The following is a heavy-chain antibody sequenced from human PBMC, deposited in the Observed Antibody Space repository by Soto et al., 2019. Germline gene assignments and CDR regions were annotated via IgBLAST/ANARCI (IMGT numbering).Heavy chain of an antibody. CDR3: ARDSIAAAWDLDYYYYGMDV. Sequence: QVQLVESGGGVVQPGRSLRLSCAASGFTFSSYGMHWVRQAPGKGLEWVAVIWYDGSNKYYADSVKGRFTISRDNSKNTLYLQMNSLRAEDTAVYYCARDSIAAAWDLDYYYYGMDVWGQGTTVTVSS. D-gene: IGHD6-13*01. CDR1: GFTFSSYG. CDR2: IWYDGSNK. J-gene: IGHJ6*02. V-gene: IGHV3-33*01.